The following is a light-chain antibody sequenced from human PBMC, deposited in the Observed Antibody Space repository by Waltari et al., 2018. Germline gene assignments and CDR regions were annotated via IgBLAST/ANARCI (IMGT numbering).Light chain of an antibody. V-gene: IGKV3-15*01. Sequence: VLTQSPATLSVSPGDTVTLSCRASQSVRSDLAWYQQKPGQAPRLLIYDSSTRATGIPARFIGSGSGTDFTLTLSSLQSEDFGVYYCQQYQNWPPWTFGQGTKVEIE. J-gene: IGKJ1*01. CDR2: DSS. CDR1: QSVRSD. CDR3: QQYQNWPPWT.